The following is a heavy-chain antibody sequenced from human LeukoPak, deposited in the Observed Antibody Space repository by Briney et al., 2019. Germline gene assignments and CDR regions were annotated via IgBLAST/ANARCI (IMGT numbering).Heavy chain of an antibody. V-gene: IGHV1-2*02. J-gene: IGHJ4*02. CDR3: ARALYYDSSGYYENFDY. Sequence: ASVMVSCKASGYTFTGYYMHWVRQAPGQGLEWMGWINPNSGGTNYAQKFQGRVTMTRDTSISTAYMELSRLRSDDTSVYYCARALYYDSSGYYENFDYWGQGTLVTVSS. D-gene: IGHD3-22*01. CDR1: GYTFTGYY. CDR2: INPNSGGT.